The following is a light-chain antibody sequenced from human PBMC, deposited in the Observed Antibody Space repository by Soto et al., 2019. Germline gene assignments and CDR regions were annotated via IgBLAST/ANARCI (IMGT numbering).Light chain of an antibody. J-gene: IGLJ1*01. Sequence: QSVLTQPASVSGSPGQSITISCTGTSSDVGAYNYVSWYQQHPGKAPKLMIYDVSNRPSGVSNRFSGSKSGNTASLTISGLQAEDEADYYCSSYTSSSTPYVFGTGTKLTVL. CDR2: DVS. V-gene: IGLV2-14*01. CDR1: SSDVGAYNY. CDR3: SSYTSSSTPYV.